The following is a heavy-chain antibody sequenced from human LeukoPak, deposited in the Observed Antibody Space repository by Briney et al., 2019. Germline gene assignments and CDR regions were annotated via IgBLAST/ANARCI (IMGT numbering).Heavy chain of an antibody. V-gene: IGHV1-8*01. CDR3: AIVYCSSTSCYMVFDY. Sequence: ASVTVSFMASGYTFTSYDINWVRQATGQGLEWMGWMNPNSGNTGDGQKFQGRVTMTRNTSISTDYMELSSLRSEDTAVYYCAIVYCSSTSCYMVFDYWGQGTLVTVSS. CDR2: MNPNSGNT. D-gene: IGHD2-2*02. CDR1: GYTFTSYD. J-gene: IGHJ4*02.